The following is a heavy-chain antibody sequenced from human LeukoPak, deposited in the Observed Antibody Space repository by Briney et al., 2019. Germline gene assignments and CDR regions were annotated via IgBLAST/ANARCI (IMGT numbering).Heavy chain of an antibody. CDR2: ISWNGGSI. CDR3: AKDTGYYYDSSGSYFDY. D-gene: IGHD3-22*01. CDR1: GFTFDDYA. Sequence: GGSLRLSCTASGFTFDDYAMHWVRQPPGKGLEWVSGISWNGGSIGYADSVKGRFTISRDNAKNSLYLQMNSLRAEDTALYYCAKDTGYYYDSSGSYFDYWGQGTLVTVSS. V-gene: IGHV3-9*01. J-gene: IGHJ4*02.